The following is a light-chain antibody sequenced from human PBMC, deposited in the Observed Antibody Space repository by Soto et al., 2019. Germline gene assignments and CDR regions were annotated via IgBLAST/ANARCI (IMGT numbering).Light chain of an antibody. V-gene: IGKV1-5*03. Sequence: DIQMTQSPATLSASVGDRVTITCRASQSVTNWLAWYQQKPGKAPKLLIYKASTLESAVPSRFSGSGSGTEFTLTISCVQPDDFATYYCQQYNSYSSYTFGQGTMLEIK. CDR3: QQYNSYSSYT. CDR2: KAS. CDR1: QSVTNW. J-gene: IGKJ2*01.